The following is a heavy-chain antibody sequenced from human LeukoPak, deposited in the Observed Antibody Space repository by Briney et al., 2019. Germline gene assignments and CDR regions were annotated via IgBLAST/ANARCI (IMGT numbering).Heavy chain of an antibody. D-gene: IGHD4-17*01. Sequence: SETLSLTCTVSGGSISSYYWSWIRQPPGKGLEWIGYIYYSGSTNYNPSLKSRVTISVDTSKNQFSLKLSSVTAADTAVYYCARHIYGDSPFDYWGQGTPVTVSS. J-gene: IGHJ4*02. CDR2: IYYSGST. CDR3: ARHIYGDSPFDY. CDR1: GGSISSYY. V-gene: IGHV4-59*08.